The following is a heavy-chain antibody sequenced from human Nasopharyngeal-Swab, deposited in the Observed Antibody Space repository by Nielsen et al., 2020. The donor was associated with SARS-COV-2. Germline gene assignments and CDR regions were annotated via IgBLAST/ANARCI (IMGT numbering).Heavy chain of an antibody. Sequence: SETLSLTCTVSGDSISSNDFYWGWIRQPPGKGLEWIGSITRSGHTFYNPSVQSRITISADTSKNHFSLKLTSATAADTAVYYCARLPGYCIGNSCSGHYVMDVWGQGTTVAVSS. V-gene: IGHV4-39*02. J-gene: IGHJ6*02. CDR2: ITRSGHT. D-gene: IGHD2-2*01. CDR3: ARLPGYCIGNSCSGHYVMDV. CDR1: GDSISSNDFY.